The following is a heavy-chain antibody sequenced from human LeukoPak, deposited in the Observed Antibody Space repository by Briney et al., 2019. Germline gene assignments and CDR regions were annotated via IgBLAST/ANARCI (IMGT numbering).Heavy chain of an antibody. CDR2: IYYSGST. V-gene: IGHV4-39*07. CDR3: ARAVRDTATGYYFDY. CDR1: GGSISSSSYY. D-gene: IGHD5-18*01. Sequence: PSETLSLTCTVSGGSISSSSYYWGWIRQPPGKGLEWIGSIYYSGSTYYNPSLKSRVTISVDTSKNQFSLKLSSVTAADTAVYYCARAVRDTATGYYFDYWGQGTLVTVSS. J-gene: IGHJ4*02.